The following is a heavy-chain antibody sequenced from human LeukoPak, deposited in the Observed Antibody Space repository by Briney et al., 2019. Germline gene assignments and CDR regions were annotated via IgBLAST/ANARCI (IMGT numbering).Heavy chain of an antibody. CDR2: ISYDGSNK. CDR1: GFTFSSYG. Sequence: GGSLRLSCAASGFTFSSYGMHWVRQAPGKGLEWVAVISYDGSNKYYADSVKGRFTISRDYSKNTLYLQMNSLRAEDTAVYYCARDRLNSGLDYWGQGTLVTVSS. CDR3: ARDRLNSGLDY. D-gene: IGHD2-21*01. J-gene: IGHJ4*02. V-gene: IGHV3-30*03.